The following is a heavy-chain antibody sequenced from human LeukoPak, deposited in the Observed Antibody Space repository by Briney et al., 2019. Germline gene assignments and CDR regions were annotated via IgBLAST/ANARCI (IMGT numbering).Heavy chain of an antibody. J-gene: IGHJ4*02. D-gene: IGHD3-10*01. V-gene: IGHV1-3*01. CDR1: GYTFTSYA. CDR3: ASTLWFGELCLDY. CDR2: INAGNGNT. Sequence: ASVKVSCKASGYTFTSYAMHWVRQAPGQRLEWMGWINAGNGNTKYPQKFQGRVTITRDTSASTAYMELSSLRSEDTAVYYCASTLWFGELCLDYWGQGTLVTVSS.